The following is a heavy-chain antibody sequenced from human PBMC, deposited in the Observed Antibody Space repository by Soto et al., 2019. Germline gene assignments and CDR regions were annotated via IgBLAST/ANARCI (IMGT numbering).Heavy chain of an antibody. CDR2: IYYSGST. Sequence: QVQLQESGPGLVKPSQTLSLTCTFSGGSISSGGYYWSWIRQHPGKGLEWIGYIYYSGSTYYNPSVESRVTISGETSKNQFSLKLSSVTAADTAVYYCARLGAYYNSSGYGYWGQGTLVTVSS. D-gene: IGHD3-22*01. CDR3: ARLGAYYNSSGYGY. J-gene: IGHJ4*02. V-gene: IGHV4-31*03. CDR1: GGSISSGGYY.